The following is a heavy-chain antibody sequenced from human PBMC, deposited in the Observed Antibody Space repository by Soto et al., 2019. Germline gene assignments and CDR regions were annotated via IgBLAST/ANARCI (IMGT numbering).Heavy chain of an antibody. D-gene: IGHD1-26*01. Sequence: ASVKVSCKASGYTFTSYGISWVRQAPGQGLEWMGWISAYNGNTNYAQKLQGRVTMTTDTSTSTAYMELRSLRSDDTAVYYCARVEGWELPEARQNYYYYYGMDVWGQGTTVTVSS. CDR1: GYTFTSYG. CDR2: ISAYNGNT. J-gene: IGHJ6*02. CDR3: ARVEGWELPEARQNYYYYYGMDV. V-gene: IGHV1-18*01.